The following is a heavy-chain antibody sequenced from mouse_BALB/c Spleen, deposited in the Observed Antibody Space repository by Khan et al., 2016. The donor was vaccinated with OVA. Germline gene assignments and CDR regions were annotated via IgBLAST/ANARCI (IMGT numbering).Heavy chain of an antibody. CDR1: AFNIKDTY. CDR2: IDPANGNT. CDR3: ARTTMILGFTY. V-gene: IGHV14-3*02. J-gene: IGHJ3*01. Sequence: EVQLQESEAELVKPGASVKLSCTASAFNIKDTYMHWVKQRPEQGLEWIGRIDPANGNTKYDPKFQGKATITADTSSNTAYLHLSSLTSEDIAVYYCARTTMILGFTYWGQGTLVTVSA. D-gene: IGHD2-4*01.